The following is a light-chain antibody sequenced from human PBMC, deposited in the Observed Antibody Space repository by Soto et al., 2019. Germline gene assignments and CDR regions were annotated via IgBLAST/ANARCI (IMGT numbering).Light chain of an antibody. Sequence: EIVMTQSPATLSVSPGERATLSCRASQSVSSNLAWYQQKPGQAPRLLIYGASTRATGIPARFSGSGSGTEFTLTISSLQSEELAVYYCQQYNNWPCTFGPGTKVDIK. CDR3: QQYNNWPCT. CDR2: GAS. CDR1: QSVSSN. V-gene: IGKV3-15*01. J-gene: IGKJ3*01.